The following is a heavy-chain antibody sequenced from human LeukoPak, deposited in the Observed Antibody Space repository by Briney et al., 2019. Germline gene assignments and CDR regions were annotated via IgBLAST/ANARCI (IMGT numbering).Heavy chain of an antibody. J-gene: IGHJ4*02. V-gene: IGHV1-18*01. D-gene: IGHD6-13*01. Sequence: ASVKVSCKASVYTFTVNGISWMRQAPGQGLEWLGWISANSGDTNYAEQFQGRLTLATDTSTSTAYMELRSLRDDDTAVYYCARDRWYAFDYWGQGTLVTVSS. CDR2: ISANSGDT. CDR3: ARDRWYAFDY. CDR1: VYTFTVNG.